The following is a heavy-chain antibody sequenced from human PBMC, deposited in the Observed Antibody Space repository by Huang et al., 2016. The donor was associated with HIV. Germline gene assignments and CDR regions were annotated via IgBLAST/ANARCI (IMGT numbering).Heavy chain of an antibody. CDR3: ARDPYYSNRWKRNDASFL. CDR2: IGSDSRDT. V-gene: IGHV1-18*01. D-gene: IGHD4-4*01. CDR1: GYDFGSYG. Sequence: QVQLVQSGGEVMQPGASVRVSCKASGYDFGSYGMSWVRQAPGQSVEWRGWIGSDSRDTSSAQKFQGRVTRTTDTSTTTTYMELRSLRSDDTAMYYCARDPYYSNRWKRNDASFLWGQGTMITVSS. J-gene: IGHJ3*01.